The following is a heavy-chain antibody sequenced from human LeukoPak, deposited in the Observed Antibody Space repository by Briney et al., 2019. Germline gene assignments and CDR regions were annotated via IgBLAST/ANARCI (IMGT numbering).Heavy chain of an antibody. CDR1: GGSFSGYY. V-gene: IGHV4-34*01. CDR2: INHSGST. Sequence: SETLSLTCAVYGGSFSGYYWSWIRQPPGKGLEWIGEINHSGSTNYNPSLKSRVTISVDTSKNQFSLKLSSVTAADTAVYYCARGKSSGWYFRWFDPWGQGTLVTVSS. CDR3: ARGKSSGWYFRWFDP. D-gene: IGHD6-19*01. J-gene: IGHJ5*02.